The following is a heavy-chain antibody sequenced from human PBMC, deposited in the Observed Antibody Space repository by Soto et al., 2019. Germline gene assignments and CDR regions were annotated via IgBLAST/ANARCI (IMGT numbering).Heavy chain of an antibody. J-gene: IGHJ4*02. CDR3: TREADTAMVLDY. CDR1: GGSISSYY. V-gene: IGHV4-59*12. D-gene: IGHD5-18*01. CDR2: IYHSGST. Sequence: PSETLSLTCTVSGGSISSYYWSWIRQPPGKGLEWIGYIYHSGSTYYNPSLKSRVTISVDRSKNQFSLKLSSVTAADTAVYYCTREADTAMVLDYWGQGTLVTVSS.